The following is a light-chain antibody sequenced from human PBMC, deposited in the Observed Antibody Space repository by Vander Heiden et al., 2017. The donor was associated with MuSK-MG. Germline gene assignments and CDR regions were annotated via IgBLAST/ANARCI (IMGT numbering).Light chain of an antibody. Sequence: QSVLTPAPSASGTPGQRVTISRSGSSCNIGSNAVHWYQQLPGTDHKLLHYMSNRRPSVVPRCSSGSTSGTAASPAISGLQSEDEADYYCAAWDGSLTGWVFGGGTMLTVL. V-gene: IGLV1-44*01. CDR3: AAWDGSLTGWV. J-gene: IGLJ3*02. CDR1: SCNIGSNA. CDR2: MSN.